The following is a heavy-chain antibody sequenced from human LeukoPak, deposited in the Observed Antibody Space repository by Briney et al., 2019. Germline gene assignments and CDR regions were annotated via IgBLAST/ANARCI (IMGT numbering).Heavy chain of an antibody. CDR1: GFTVSTNY. D-gene: IGHD2-8*01. CDR3: ARGDGIYVY. J-gene: IGHJ4*02. V-gene: IGHV3-53*01. CDR2: ISSDETT. Sequence: PGRSLRLSCAASGFTVSTNYMSWVRQAPGKGLEWVSLISSDETTYSADSVKGRFTISRDNSKNTVYLQMNSLSVEDTAVYYCARGDGIYVYWGQGTLVTVS.